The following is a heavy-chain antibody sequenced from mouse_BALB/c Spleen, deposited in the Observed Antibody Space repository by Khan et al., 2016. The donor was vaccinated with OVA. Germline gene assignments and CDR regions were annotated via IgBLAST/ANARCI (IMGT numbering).Heavy chain of an antibody. CDR3: ARENYYGRSCYAMDY. V-gene: IGHV1S41*01. D-gene: IGHD1-1*01. CDR1: GYTFTSYW. J-gene: IGHJ4*01. Sequence: DLVKPGASVKLSCKASGYTFTSYWINWIKQRPGQGLEWIGRIGPGSSSAYYNDMFKGKATLTVDTSSSTAYIQLSSLSSEDSAVYVGARENYYGRSCYAMDYWGQGTSVTVSS. CDR2: IGPGSSSA.